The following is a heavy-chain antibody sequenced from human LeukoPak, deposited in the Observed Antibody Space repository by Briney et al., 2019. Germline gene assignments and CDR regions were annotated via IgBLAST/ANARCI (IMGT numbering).Heavy chain of an antibody. Sequence: WGSLRLSCAASGFTFDDYTMHWVRQAPGKGLEWVSLISWDGGDTYYADSVKGRFTISRDNAKNSLYLQMNSLRAEDTAVYYCAELGITMIGGVWGKGTTVTISS. J-gene: IGHJ6*04. V-gene: IGHV3-43*01. CDR1: GFTFDDYT. D-gene: IGHD3-10*02. CDR2: ISWDGGDT. CDR3: AELGITMIGGV.